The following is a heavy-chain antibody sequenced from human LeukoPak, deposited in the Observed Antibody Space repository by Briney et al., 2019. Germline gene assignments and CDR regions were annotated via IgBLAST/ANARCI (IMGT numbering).Heavy chain of an antibody. CDR1: GFSFADAT. J-gene: IGHJ6*03. V-gene: IGHV3-9*01. CDR2: INWNSGTM. Sequence: PGRSLRLSCAASGFSFADATMHWVRQVPGKGLEWASGINWNSGTMGYADSVKGRFTVSRDNAKNSLYLQMNSLKTEDTALYYCAKDPYMDVWGKGTTVTVSS. CDR3: AKDPYMDV.